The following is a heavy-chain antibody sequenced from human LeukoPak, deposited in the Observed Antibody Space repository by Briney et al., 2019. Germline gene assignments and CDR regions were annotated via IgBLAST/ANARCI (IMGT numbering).Heavy chain of an antibody. CDR2: FHTDGGT. J-gene: IGHJ4*02. CDR3: ARGSGPGVTTIDS. D-gene: IGHD4-17*01. V-gene: IGHV3-13*01. Sequence: GGSLRLSCAASGFTFSSYDMHWVRQAPGEGLEWVSAFHTDGGTFYLDSVRGRLTVSREDATNSLYLQLDTLRAGDTAVYYCARGSGPGVTTIDSWGQGTLVLVSS. CDR1: GFTFSSYD.